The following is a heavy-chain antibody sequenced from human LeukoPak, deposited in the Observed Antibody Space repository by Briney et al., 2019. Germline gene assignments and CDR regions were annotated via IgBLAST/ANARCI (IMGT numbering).Heavy chain of an antibody. CDR2: ISGSGGST. CDR1: GFTFSSYA. Sequence: GGSLRLSCAASGFTFSSYAMSWVRHAPGKGLEWVSAISGSGGSTYYADSVKGRFTISRDNSKNTLYLQMNSLRAEDTAVYYCAKDGVELRYFDWLFQYYFDYWGQGTLVTVSS. J-gene: IGHJ4*02. V-gene: IGHV3-23*01. D-gene: IGHD3-9*01. CDR3: AKDGVELRYFDWLFQYYFDY.